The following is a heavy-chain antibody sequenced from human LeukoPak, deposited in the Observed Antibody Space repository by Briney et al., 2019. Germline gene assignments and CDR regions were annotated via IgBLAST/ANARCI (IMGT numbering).Heavy chain of an antibody. Sequence: GGSLRLSCAASGFTFSSYGMSWVRQAPGKGLEWVSAISGSGGSTYYADSVKGRFTISRDNSKNTLYLQMNSLRAEDTAVYYCAKDLFGVGAYYFDYWGQGTLVTVSS. CDR1: GFTFSSYG. D-gene: IGHD1-26*01. CDR3: AKDLFGVGAYYFDY. J-gene: IGHJ4*02. CDR2: ISGSGGST. V-gene: IGHV3-23*01.